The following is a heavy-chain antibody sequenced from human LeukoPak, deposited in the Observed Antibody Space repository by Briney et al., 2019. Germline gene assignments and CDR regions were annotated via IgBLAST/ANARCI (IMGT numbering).Heavy chain of an antibody. CDR2: IHYTGST. D-gene: IGHD3-22*01. CDR3: AREIHYDSSGQRSLHAFDI. CDR1: GGSISSYY. V-gene: IGHV4-59*12. J-gene: IGHJ3*02. Sequence: SETLSLTCTVSGGSISSYYWTWIRQPPGKGLEWIGYIHYTGSTNYNRSLRSRVTISVDTSQNQFSLKLSSVTAADTALYYCAREIHYDSSGQRSLHAFDIWGQGTMVTVSS.